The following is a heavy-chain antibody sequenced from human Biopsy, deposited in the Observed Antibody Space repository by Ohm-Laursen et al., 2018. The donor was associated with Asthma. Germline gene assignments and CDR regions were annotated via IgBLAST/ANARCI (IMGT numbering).Heavy chain of an antibody. CDR3: ARVASYGDVYFGIDV. CDR1: GGSINIGDYY. J-gene: IGHJ6*02. Sequence: PSETLSLTCTVSGGSINIGDYYWSWIRQHPVKGLEWIGYIYYIGSTYYNPSLKSRVAISLDTSKNQFSLKLSSLTAADTAVYFCARVASYGDVYFGIDVWGPGTTVSVS. CDR2: IYYIGST. D-gene: IGHD4-17*01. V-gene: IGHV4-30-4*08.